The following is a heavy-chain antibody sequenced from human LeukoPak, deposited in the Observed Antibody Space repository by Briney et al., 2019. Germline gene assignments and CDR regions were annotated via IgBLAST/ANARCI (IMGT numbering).Heavy chain of an antibody. V-gene: IGHV3-30*18. CDR3: AKEPPYSSSWYNSFDY. Sequence: GGSLRLSCAASGFTFSSYGMHWVRQAPGKGLEWVAVISYDGSNKYYADSVKGRFTISRDNSKNTLYLQMNSLRAEDTAVYYCAKEPPYSSSWYNSFDYWGQGTLVTVSS. J-gene: IGHJ4*02. CDR2: ISYDGSNK. CDR1: GFTFSSYG. D-gene: IGHD6-13*01.